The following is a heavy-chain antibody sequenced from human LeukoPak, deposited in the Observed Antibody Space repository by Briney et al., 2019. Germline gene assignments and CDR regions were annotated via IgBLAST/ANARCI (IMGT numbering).Heavy chain of an antibody. J-gene: IGHJ4*02. CDR1: GGTFSSYA. Sequence: SVKVSCKASGGTFSSYAISWVRQAPGQGLEWMGRIIPILGIANYAQKFQGRVTITADKSTSTAYMELSSLRSEDTAVYYCARDYSSSDNYFDYWGQGTLVTVSS. D-gene: IGHD6-13*01. CDR2: IIPILGIA. V-gene: IGHV1-69*04. CDR3: ARDYSSSDNYFDY.